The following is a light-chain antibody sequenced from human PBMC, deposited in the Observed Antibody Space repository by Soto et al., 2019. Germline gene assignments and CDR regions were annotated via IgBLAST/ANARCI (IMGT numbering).Light chain of an antibody. CDR2: DVT. V-gene: IGLV2-11*01. Sequence: QSVLTQPRSVSGSPGQSVTISCTGTSSDVGGRNCVSWFQQHPGKAPQLMIYDVTQRPSGVPDRFSGSKSGNTASLTISGLQPEDEADYYCCSHSTYYTFVFGTGTKLTVL. CDR1: SSDVGGRNC. J-gene: IGLJ1*01. CDR3: CSHSTYYTFV.